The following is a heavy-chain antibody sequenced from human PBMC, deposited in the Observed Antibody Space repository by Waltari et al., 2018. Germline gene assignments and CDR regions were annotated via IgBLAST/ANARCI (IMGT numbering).Heavy chain of an antibody. CDR1: GYTFTGYY. CDR3: AGDAIIAAANTIDY. D-gene: IGHD6-13*01. Sequence: QVQLVQSGAEVKKPGASVKVSCKASGYTFTGYYMHWVRQAPGQGLEWMGWINPNSGGTNYAQKFQGRVAMTRDTSISTADMELSRLRSDDTAVYYCAGDAIIAAANTIDYWGQGTLVTVSS. J-gene: IGHJ4*02. CDR2: INPNSGGT. V-gene: IGHV1-2*02.